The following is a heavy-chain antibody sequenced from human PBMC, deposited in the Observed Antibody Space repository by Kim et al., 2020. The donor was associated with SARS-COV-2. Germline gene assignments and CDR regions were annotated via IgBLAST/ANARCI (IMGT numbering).Heavy chain of an antibody. CDR3: VRAGGGNSDY. D-gene: IGHD2-21*02. V-gene: IGHV4-34*01. CDR2: INHRGTT. Sequence: SETLSLTCAVYGGSFSDHSWTWTRQPPGKGLEWIGEINHRGTTNYNPSLKSRVTISRDTSKNQFSLKLSSVTAADTAVYYCVRAGGGNSDYWGQGTLVTVS. J-gene: IGHJ4*02. CDR1: GGSFSDHS.